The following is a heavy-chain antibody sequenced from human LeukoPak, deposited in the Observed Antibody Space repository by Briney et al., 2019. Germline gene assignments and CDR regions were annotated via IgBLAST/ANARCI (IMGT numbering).Heavy chain of an antibody. D-gene: IGHD2-2*01. CDR3: ARGSGYCSSTSCSPGDY. V-gene: IGHV3-21*01. CDR2: ISSSSSYI. J-gene: IGHJ4*02. Sequence: EGSLRLSCAASGFTFSSYGMHWVRQAPGKGLEWVSSISSSSSYIYYADSVKGRFTISRDNAKNSLYLQMNSLRAEDTAVYYCARGSGYCSSTSCSPGDYWGQGTLVTVSS. CDR1: GFTFSSYG.